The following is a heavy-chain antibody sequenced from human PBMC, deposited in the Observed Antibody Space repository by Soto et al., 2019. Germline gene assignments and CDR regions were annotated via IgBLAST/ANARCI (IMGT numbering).Heavy chain of an antibody. V-gene: IGHV3-11*06. CDR3: ARSSGWRQVGCYNYGLDV. D-gene: IGHD3-10*01. J-gene: IGHJ6*02. CDR1: GFFLSNNW. Sequence: QVQLVESGGGWVKPGESLRLSCIGSGFFLSNNWMTWIRQAPGKGLEWVSYISASGDYTIYADSLKGRFTISRDNARNSQWLQINSLTAEDTAVYYCARSSGWRQVGCYNYGLDVWGQGTTVIVSS. CDR2: ISASGDYT.